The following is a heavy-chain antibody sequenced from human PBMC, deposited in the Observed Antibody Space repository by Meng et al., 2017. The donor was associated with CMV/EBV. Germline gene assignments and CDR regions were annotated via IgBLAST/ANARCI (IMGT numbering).Heavy chain of an antibody. D-gene: IGHD2-2*01. CDR1: SCSGYY. J-gene: IGHJ4*02. CDR2: IHPSGRT. CDR3: ARGWGADIVVVPAAQKIFDY. Sequence: SCSGYYCSWLRPPPGKGLEWIAEIHPSGRTNYDPSLKSRVTISVDTSKNQFSLKLSSVTAADTAVYYCARGWGADIVVVPAAQKIFDYWGQGTLVTVSS. V-gene: IGHV4-34*01.